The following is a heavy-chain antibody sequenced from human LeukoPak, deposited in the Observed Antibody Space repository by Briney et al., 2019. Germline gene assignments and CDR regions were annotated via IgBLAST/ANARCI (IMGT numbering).Heavy chain of an antibody. D-gene: IGHD5-12*01. CDR3: ARGHDNSGYDLPDRFDP. V-gene: IGHV3-11*01. J-gene: IGHJ5*02. CDR1: GFTLSDYY. CDR2: ISNSGSTI. Sequence: GGSLRLSCAASGFTLSDYYMSWIRQAPGKGLEWVSYISNSGSTIYYADSVKGRFTISRDNAKKSMYLQMNSLRGEDTAVYYCARGHDNSGYDLPDRFDPWGQGTLVIVSS.